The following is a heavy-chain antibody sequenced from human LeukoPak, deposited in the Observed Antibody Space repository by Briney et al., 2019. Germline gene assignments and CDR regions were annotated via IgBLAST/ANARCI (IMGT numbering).Heavy chain of an antibody. D-gene: IGHD3-22*01. V-gene: IGHV3-11*05. CDR3: ARVSSYDSSGYYATGPDDAFDI. J-gene: IGHJ3*02. CDR2: IRCSSSHT. CDR1: GFTFSDYY. Sequence: KPGGSLRLSCAASGFTFSDYYVSWIRQAPGKGLEWVSYIRCSSSHTTYADSVKGRFTISRDNAKNSLYLQMNSLRAEDTAVYYCARVSSYDSSGYYATGPDDAFDIWGQGTMVTVSS.